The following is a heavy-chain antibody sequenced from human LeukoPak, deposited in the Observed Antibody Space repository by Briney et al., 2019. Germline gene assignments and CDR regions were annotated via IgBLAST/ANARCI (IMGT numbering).Heavy chain of an antibody. CDR1: HYSISSGYS. D-gene: IGHD3-3*01. V-gene: IGHV4-38-2*01. CDR3: ARRTDIWGGYPLYYFDY. Sequence: KTSETLSLTCAVSHYSISSGYSWGWIRQPPEKGLEWIGSIYHSGSASYNPSLKSRVTMSVDASNNKFSLRVSCAPGADTAVYYCARRTDIWGGYPLYYFDYWGQGTLVTVSS. J-gene: IGHJ4*02. CDR2: IYHSGSA.